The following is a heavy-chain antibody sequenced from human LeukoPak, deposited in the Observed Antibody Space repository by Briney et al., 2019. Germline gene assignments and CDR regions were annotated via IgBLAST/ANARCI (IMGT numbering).Heavy chain of an antibody. CDR2: IYYSGST. CDR1: GGSLSSSSYY. Sequence: SETLSLTCTVSGGSLSSSSYYWGWIRPPPGKGLEWSGSIYYSGSTYYTPSLKSRVTISVDTSMNPFALKLSSGAAADTAVYYCAPRGDTGAIDIWGQGTMVTVSS. V-gene: IGHV4-39*01. J-gene: IGHJ3*02. D-gene: IGHD3-16*01. CDR3: APRGDTGAIDI.